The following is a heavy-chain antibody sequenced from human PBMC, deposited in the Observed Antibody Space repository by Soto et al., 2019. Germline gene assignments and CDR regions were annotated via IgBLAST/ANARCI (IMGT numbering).Heavy chain of an antibody. J-gene: IGHJ6*02. V-gene: IGHV3-66*01. CDR3: AKNPITMVRGVIIFYYYYGMDV. CDR2: IYSGGST. D-gene: IGHD3-10*01. CDR1: GFTVSSNY. Sequence: PGGSLRLSCAASGFTVSSNYMSWVRQAPGKGLEWVSVIYSGGSTYYADSVKGRFTISRDNSKNTLYLQMNSLRAEDTAVYYCAKNPITMVRGVIIFYYYYGMDVWGQGTTVTVSS.